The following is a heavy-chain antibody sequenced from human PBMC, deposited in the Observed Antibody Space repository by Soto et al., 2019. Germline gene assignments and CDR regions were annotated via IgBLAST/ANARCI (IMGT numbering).Heavy chain of an antibody. D-gene: IGHD6-19*01. J-gene: IGHJ4*02. Sequence: GGSLRLSCAASGFTFSSYAMHWVRQAPGKGLEWVAFISYDGSNKYYADSVKGRFTSSRDTSKNTLYLHMNSLRDEDTAVYYCARDGWGSDPNSFDYWGQGTLVTVSS. CDR3: ARDGWGSDPNSFDY. V-gene: IGHV3-30*04. CDR1: GFTFSSYA. CDR2: ISYDGSNK.